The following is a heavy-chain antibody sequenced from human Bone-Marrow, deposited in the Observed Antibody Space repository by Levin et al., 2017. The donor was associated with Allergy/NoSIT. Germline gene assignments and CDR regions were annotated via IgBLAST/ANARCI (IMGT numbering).Heavy chain of an antibody. D-gene: IGHD3-10*01. Sequence: KSSETLSLTCAVYGGSFSGYYWNWIRQPPGKGLQWIGEISQSGRTNYNPSLSSRLTISVDTSKNQFSLRLTSVTAADTAVYFCARGPGYGSGSSHQDYWGQGTLVTVSS. CDR1: GGSFSGYY. V-gene: IGHV4-34*01. CDR3: ARGPGYGSGSSHQDY. J-gene: IGHJ4*02. CDR2: ISQSGRT.